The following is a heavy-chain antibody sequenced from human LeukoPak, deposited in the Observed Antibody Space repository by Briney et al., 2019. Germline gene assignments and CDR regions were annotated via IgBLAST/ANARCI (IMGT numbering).Heavy chain of an antibody. V-gene: IGHV4-39*01. CDR1: GGSISSSSYY. J-gene: IGHJ6*02. Sequence: PSETLSLTCTVSGGSISSSSYYWGWIRQPPGKGLEWIGSIYYSGSTYYNPSLKSRVTISVDTSKNQFSLKLSSVTAADTAVHCCARQDWNDANGMDVWGQGTTVTVSS. CDR2: IYYSGST. D-gene: IGHD1-1*01. CDR3: ARQDWNDANGMDV.